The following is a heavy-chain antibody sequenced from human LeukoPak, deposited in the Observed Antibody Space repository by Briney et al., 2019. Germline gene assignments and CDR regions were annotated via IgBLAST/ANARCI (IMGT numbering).Heavy chain of an antibody. J-gene: IGHJ4*02. V-gene: IGHV3-30*04. CDR1: GFTFNTYA. D-gene: IGHD2-2*01. Sequence: GGSLRLSCAASGFTFNTYAMHWVRQTPGKGLGWVAVISYDAAIKYYADSVKGRFTISRDNSKNTLYLQMNSLRAEDTAVYYCTGCGRIRCSLDSIDFWGQGILVTVSS. CDR3: TGCGRIRCSLDSIDF. CDR2: ISYDAAIK.